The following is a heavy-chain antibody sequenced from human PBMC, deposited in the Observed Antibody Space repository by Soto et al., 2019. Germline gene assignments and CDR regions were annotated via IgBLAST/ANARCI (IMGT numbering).Heavy chain of an antibody. J-gene: IGHJ5*02. D-gene: IGHD1-26*01. V-gene: IGHV3-30*18. CDR3: AKATGELPRRGPWFDP. CDR1: GFTFSSYG. CDR2: ISYDGSNK. Sequence: QVQLVESGGGVVQPGRSLRLSCAASGFTFSSYGMHWVRQAPGKGLEWVAVISYDGSNKYYADSVKGRFTISRDNSKNTLYLQMNSLRAEDTAVYYCAKATGELPRRGPWFDPWGQGTLVTVSS.